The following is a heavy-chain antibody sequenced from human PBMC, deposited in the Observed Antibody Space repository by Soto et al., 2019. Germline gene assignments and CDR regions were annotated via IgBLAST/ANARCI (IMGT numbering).Heavy chain of an antibody. V-gene: IGHV4-38-2*01. CDR1: GYSISSGYY. J-gene: IGHJ6*02. Sequence: LSLTCAVSGYSISSGYYWGWIRQPPGKGLEWIGSIYHSGSTYYNPSLKSRVTISVDTSKNQFSLKLSSVTAADTAVYYCARVDIVGATRSYYYYYGMDVWGQGTTVTVSS. CDR3: ARVDIVGATRSYYYYYGMDV. D-gene: IGHD1-26*01. CDR2: IYHSGST.